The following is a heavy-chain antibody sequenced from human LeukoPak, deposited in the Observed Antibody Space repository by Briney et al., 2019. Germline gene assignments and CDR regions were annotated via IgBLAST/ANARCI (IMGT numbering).Heavy chain of an antibody. CDR1: GYTFTGYY. Sequence: ASVKVSCKASGYTFTGYYMHWARQAPGQGLEWMGWINPNTGGTNYAQEFQGRLTMTRDTSISTAYMELSRLRSDDTAAYYCARGIGGYYYYMDAWGKGTTVTVSS. J-gene: IGHJ6*03. D-gene: IGHD3-10*01. V-gene: IGHV1-2*02. CDR3: ARGIGGYYYYMDA. CDR2: INPNTGGT.